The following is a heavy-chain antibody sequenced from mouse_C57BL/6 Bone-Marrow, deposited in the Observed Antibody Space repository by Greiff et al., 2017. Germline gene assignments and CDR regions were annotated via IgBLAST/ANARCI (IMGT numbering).Heavy chain of an antibody. CDR3: ARRDIYYGYDAFDY. J-gene: IGHJ2*01. CDR2: IYPRSGNT. D-gene: IGHD2-2*01. CDR1: GYTFTSYG. V-gene: IGHV1-81*01. Sequence: QVQLKESGAELARPGASVKLSCKASGYTFTSYGISWVKQRTGQGLVWIGEIYPRSGNTYYNEKFKGKATLTADKSSSTAYMELRSLTSEDSAVYFCARRDIYYGYDAFDYWGQGTTLTVSS.